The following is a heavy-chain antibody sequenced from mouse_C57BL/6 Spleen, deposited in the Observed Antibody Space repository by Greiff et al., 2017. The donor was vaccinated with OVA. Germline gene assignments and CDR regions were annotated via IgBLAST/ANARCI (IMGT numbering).Heavy chain of an antibody. CDR3: ARGFYSLYAMDY. D-gene: IGHD1-1*01. V-gene: IGHV1-69*01. CDR2: IDPSDSYT. J-gene: IGHJ4*01. Sequence: QVQLQQPGAELVMPGASVKLSCKASGYTFTSYWMHWVKQRPGQGLEWIGEIDPSDSYTNYNQKFKGKFTLTVDKSSSTAYMQLSSLTSEDTAVYYCARGFYSLYAMDYWGQGTSVTVSS. CDR1: GYTFTSYW.